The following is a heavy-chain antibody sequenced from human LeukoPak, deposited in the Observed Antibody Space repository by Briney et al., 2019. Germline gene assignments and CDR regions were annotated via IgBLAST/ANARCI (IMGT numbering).Heavy chain of an antibody. J-gene: IGHJ3*02. CDR2: IDHSGST. Sequence: SETLSLTCAVYCGSFSCYYGRWIRQPPRNGLVMIGEIDHSGSTNYNPSFKSRVTISVDTSNNQFSLKLSSVTAADTAVYYCATEIAVAGNDAFDIWGQGTMVTVSS. CDR1: CGSFSCYY. CDR3: ATEIAVAGNDAFDI. D-gene: IGHD6-19*01. V-gene: IGHV4-34*01.